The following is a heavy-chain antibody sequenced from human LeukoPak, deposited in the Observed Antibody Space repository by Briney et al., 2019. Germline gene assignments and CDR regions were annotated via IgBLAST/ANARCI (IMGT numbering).Heavy chain of an antibody. J-gene: IGHJ4*02. V-gene: IGHV3-23*01. Sequence: GGPLRLSCAASGFTFSTYSMSWLRQTPGKGLEWVTPISGSGATTDYAGSAKGRFTVSRDNSKNTLYLQMNSLRAEDTAVYFCAKQPLGSFYFEYWGQGTLVTVSS. CDR1: GFTFSTYS. D-gene: IGHD1-26*01. CDR2: ISGSGATT. CDR3: AKQPLGSFYFEY.